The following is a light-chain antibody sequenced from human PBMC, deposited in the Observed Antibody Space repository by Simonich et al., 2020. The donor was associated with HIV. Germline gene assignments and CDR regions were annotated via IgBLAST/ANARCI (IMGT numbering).Light chain of an antibody. CDR1: SSNIGAGYD. CDR3: QSYDSSLSGWV. J-gene: IGLJ3*02. Sequence: QSVLTQSPSASGTPGQRVTISCTGSSSNIGAGYDVHWYQQLPGTAPKHLIYGNSNRPSGVPDRFSGSKSGTSASLAITGLQAEDEADYYCQSYDSSLSGWVFGGGTKLTVL. V-gene: IGLV1-40*01. CDR2: GNS.